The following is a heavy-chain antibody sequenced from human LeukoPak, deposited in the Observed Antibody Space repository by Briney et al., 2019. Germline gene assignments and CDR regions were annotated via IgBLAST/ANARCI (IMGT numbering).Heavy chain of an antibody. D-gene: IGHD3-10*01. V-gene: IGHV3-15*01. CDR2: IKSKTDGGTT. CDR3: TTEDMVRGVISTY. CDR1: GFTFSNAW. Sequence: PGGSLRLSCAAPGFTFSNAWMSWVRQAPGKGLEWVGRIKSKTDGGTTDYAAPVKGRFTISRDDSKNTLYLQMNSLKTEDTAVYYCTTEDMVRGVISTYWGQGTLVTVSS. J-gene: IGHJ4*02.